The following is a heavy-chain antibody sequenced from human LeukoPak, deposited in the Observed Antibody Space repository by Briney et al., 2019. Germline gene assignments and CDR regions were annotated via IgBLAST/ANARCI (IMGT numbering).Heavy chain of an antibody. J-gene: IGHJ5*02. CDR3: ARVGIAAAGPGFDP. Sequence: PSETLSLTCTVSGGSISSGDYYWGWIRQPPGKGLEWIGEINHSGSTNYNPSLKSRVTISVDTSKNQFSLKLSSVTAADTAVYYCARVGIAAAGPGFDPWGQGTLVTVSS. CDR2: INHSGST. CDR1: GGSISSGDYY. V-gene: IGHV4-39*07. D-gene: IGHD6-13*01.